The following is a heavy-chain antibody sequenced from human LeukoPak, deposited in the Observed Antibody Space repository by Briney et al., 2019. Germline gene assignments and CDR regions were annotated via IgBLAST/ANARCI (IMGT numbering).Heavy chain of an antibody. J-gene: IGHJ5*01. CDR3: ARAGTYGGYKMFDS. CDR1: RFVFTNYY. Sequence: PGGSVRLSCVASRFVFTNYYMSWVRQTPGKGLDWIATIRDDGHTKYYGDSAEGRFTISRDNAKDSFYLQMNSLRADDAAVYFCARAGTYGGYKMFDSWGHGT. CDR2: IRDDGHTK. D-gene: IGHD5-12*01. V-gene: IGHV3-11*01.